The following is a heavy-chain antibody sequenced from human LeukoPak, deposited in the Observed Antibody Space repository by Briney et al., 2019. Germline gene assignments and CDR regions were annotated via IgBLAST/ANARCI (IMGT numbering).Heavy chain of an antibody. D-gene: IGHD2-21*02. CDR2: ISSSTTYI. J-gene: IGHJ4*02. CDR3: ARAETAAKYYFDF. V-gene: IGHV3-21*01. CDR1: GFTFSNFA. Sequence: GGSLRLSCAASGFTFSNFAMLWVRQAPGKGLEWVSSISSSTTYIYYADSVKGRFTISRDNAKNSLYLQMNSLRAEDTAVYYCARAETAAKYYFDFWGQGTLVTVSS.